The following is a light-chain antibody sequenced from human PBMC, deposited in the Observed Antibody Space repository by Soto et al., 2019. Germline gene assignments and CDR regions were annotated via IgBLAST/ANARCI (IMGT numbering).Light chain of an antibody. CDR1: QSVSSN. V-gene: IGKV3-15*01. Sequence: EIVMTQSPATLSVSPGERATLSCRASQSVSSNLAWYQQKPGQAPRLLIYGAYTRATGIQARFSGSGSGTEFTLTISSLQSEDFAVYYCQQYNNWPQTVGQGTKVDI. CDR2: GAY. CDR3: QQYNNWPQT. J-gene: IGKJ1*01.